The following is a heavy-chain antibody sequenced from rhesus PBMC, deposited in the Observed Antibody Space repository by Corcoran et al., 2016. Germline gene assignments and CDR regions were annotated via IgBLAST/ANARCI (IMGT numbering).Heavy chain of an antibody. CDR2: INGNSGNT. V-gene: IGHV4-80*01. CDR1: GASINNYW. J-gene: IGHJ3*01. CDR3: AIALEQRRWDAFDF. Sequence: QVQLQESGPGLVKPSETLSLTCIVSGASINNYWWSWIRQSPGKGLEWIGEINGNSGNTNYNPSLKSRVTISRDTSKNQFSLKLSYVTAADTAVYYCAIALEQRRWDAFDFWGQGLRVTVSS. D-gene: IGHD1-20*01.